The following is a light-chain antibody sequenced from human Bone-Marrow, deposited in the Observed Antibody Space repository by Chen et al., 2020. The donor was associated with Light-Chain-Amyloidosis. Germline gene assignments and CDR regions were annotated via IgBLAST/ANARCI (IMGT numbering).Light chain of an antibody. Sequence: SYVLTQQSSVSVAPGQTATIACGGNKIGSTSVPWYQQTPGQAPLLVVYDDSDRPSGIPERLSGSNSGNTATLTISRVEAGDEADYYCQVWDRSSDRPVFGGGTKLTVL. V-gene: IGLV3-21*02. J-gene: IGLJ3*02. CDR1: KIGSTS. CDR2: DDS. CDR3: QVWDRSSDRPV.